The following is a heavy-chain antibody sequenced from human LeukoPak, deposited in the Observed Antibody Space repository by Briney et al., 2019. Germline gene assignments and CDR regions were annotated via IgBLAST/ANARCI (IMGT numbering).Heavy chain of an antibody. CDR3: ARDPSDIVATIGEDDY. CDR1: GYTFTGYY. V-gene: IGHV1-2*02. CDR2: INPNSGGT. J-gene: IGHJ4*02. D-gene: IGHD5-12*01. Sequence: RASVKVSCKASGYTFTGYYMHWVRQAPGQGLEWMGWINPNSGGTNYAQKFQGRVTMTRDTSISTAYMELSRLRSDDTAVYYCARDPSDIVATIGEDDYWGQGTLVTVSS.